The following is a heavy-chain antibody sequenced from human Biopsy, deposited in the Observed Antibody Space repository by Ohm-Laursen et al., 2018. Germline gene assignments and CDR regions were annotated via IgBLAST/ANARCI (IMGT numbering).Heavy chain of an antibody. Sequence: QTLSLTCAVSGVSINGGRYYWNWIRHHPGKGLEWIGNIFYSANTYYNPSLKSRVTISVGTSKNQFSLKLSSVTAADTAVYYCARLGSGDYFPTFFDFWGQGALVTVSS. V-gene: IGHV4-31*02. D-gene: IGHD5-12*01. CDR3: ARLGSGDYFPTFFDF. CDR1: GVSINGGRYY. CDR2: IFYSANT. J-gene: IGHJ4*02.